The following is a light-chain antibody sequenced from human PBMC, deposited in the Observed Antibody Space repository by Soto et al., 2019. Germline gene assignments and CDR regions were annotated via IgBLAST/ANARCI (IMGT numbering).Light chain of an antibody. Sequence: VMTQSPATLSVSPGERATLSCRASQNIATNLAWYQQKPGQAPRLLIHAASTRATGIPARFSGSGSGTEFTLTISSLQSEDFALYYCQQYHNWPPLTFGGGTKVEI. V-gene: IGKV3-15*01. J-gene: IGKJ4*01. CDR3: QQYHNWPPLT. CDR2: AAS. CDR1: QNIATN.